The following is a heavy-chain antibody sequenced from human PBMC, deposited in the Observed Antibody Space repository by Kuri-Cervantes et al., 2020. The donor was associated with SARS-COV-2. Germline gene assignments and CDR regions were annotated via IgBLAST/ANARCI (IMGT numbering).Heavy chain of an antibody. V-gene: IGHV1-3*01. CDR3: ALLWFGELPDDY. D-gene: IGHD3-10*01. CDR2: INAGNGNT. Sequence: ASVKVSCKASGYTFTSYAMHWVRQAPGQRLEWMGWINAGNGNTKYSQKFQGRVTITRDTSASTAYMELSSLRSEDTAVYYCALLWFGELPDDYWDQGTLVTVSS. CDR1: GYTFTSYA. J-gene: IGHJ4*02.